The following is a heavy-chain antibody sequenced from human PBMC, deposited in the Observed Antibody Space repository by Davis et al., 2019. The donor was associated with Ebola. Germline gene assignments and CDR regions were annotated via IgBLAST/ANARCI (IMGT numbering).Heavy chain of an antibody. CDR2: INHSGST. D-gene: IGHD2-8*02. J-gene: IGHJ6*02. CDR1: GGSFSGYY. V-gene: IGHV4-34*01. Sequence: MPSETLSLTCAVYGGSFSGYYWSWIRQPPGKGLEWIGEINHSGSTNYNPSLKSRVTISVDTPKNQFSLKLSSVTAADTAVYYCARGALVVYRYGMDVWGQGTTVTVSS. CDR3: ARGALVVYRYGMDV.